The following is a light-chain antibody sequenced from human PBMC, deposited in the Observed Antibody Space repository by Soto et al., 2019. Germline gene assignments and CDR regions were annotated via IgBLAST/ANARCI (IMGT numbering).Light chain of an antibody. CDR2: GNS. CDR3: QSYASSLSVV. CDR1: SSNIGAGYD. Sequence: QSVLTQPPSVSGAPGQRVTISCTGSSSNIGAGYDVHWYQQLPGTAPKLLIYGNSHRPSGVPDRFSGSKSGTSASLAITGLQAEDEADYYCQSYASSLSVVFGGGTKVTVL. V-gene: IGLV1-40*01. J-gene: IGLJ2*01.